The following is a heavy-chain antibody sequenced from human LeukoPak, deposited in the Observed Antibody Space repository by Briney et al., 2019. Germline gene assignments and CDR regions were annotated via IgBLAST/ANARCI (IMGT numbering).Heavy chain of an antibody. CDR3: ITPLPYSAQ. Sequence: GGSLRLSCVVSGFSFSSYAMYWVRQAPGKGLEWVGRIKPKTDGETTEYAAPVKDRFSISRGDSKSMMYLQMNSLKTEDTAVYYCITPLPYSAQGGQGTLVTVSS. CDR2: IKPKTDGETT. V-gene: IGHV3-15*07. D-gene: IGHD2-21*01. CDR1: GFSFSSYA. J-gene: IGHJ4*02.